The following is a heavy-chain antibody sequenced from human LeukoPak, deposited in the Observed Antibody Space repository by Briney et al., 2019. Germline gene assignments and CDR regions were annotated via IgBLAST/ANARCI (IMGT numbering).Heavy chain of an antibody. CDR2: IKQDETEK. Sequence: PGGSLRLSCAASGFTFRSFWMSWVRQAPEKGLEWVANIKQDETEKYYVDSVKGRFIISRDNARNSLYLQMNSLRLEDMALYYCVKAAYCAGTSCYRYSHHWGQGTLVTVSS. CDR3: VKAAYCAGTSCYRYSHH. V-gene: IGHV3-7*03. J-gene: IGHJ1*01. CDR1: GFTFRSFW. D-gene: IGHD2-2*02.